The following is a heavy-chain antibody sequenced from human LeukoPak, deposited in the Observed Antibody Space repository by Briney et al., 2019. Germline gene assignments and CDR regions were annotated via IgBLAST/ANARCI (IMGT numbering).Heavy chain of an antibody. CDR1: GGTFSGYA. CDR3: ARGGGRLMSPFDP. V-gene: IGHV1-69*01. Sequence: SVKVSCKASGGTFSGYAISWVRQAPGQGLEWMGGTIPIFGSASYAQKFQGRVTITADESTSTAYMELTSLRSEDTAVYYCARGGGRLMSPFDPWGQGTLVTVSS. D-gene: IGHD2-15*01. CDR2: TIPIFGSA. J-gene: IGHJ5*02.